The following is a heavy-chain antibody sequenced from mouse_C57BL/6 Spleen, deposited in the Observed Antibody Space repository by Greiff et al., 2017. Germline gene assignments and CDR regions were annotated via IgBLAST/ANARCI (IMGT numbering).Heavy chain of an antibody. CDR2: IWSDGST. CDR3: ARHRDDYDGYAMDY. J-gene: IGHJ4*01. D-gene: IGHD2-4*01. Sequence: VKLMASGPGLVAPSQSLSITCTVSGFSLTSYGVHWVRQPPGKGLEWLVVIWSDGSTTYNSALKSRLSISKDNSKSQVFLKMNSLQTDDTAMYYCARHRDDYDGYAMDYGGQGTSVTVSS. V-gene: IGHV2-6-1*01. CDR1: GFSLTSYG.